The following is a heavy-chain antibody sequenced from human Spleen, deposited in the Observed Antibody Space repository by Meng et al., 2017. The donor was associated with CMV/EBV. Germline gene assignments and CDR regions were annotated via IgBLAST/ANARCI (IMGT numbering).Heavy chain of an antibody. J-gene: IGHJ6*02. CDR2: ISYSGST. CDR3: ARVNDFWSGSRIYYYYGMDV. CDR1: SGSISTYY. D-gene: IGHD3-3*01. Sequence: SETLSLTCTVSSGSISTYYWNWIRQPPGKGLEWIGYISYSGSTKYNPSLKSRVTISVDTSKNQFSLKLSSVTAADTAVHYCARVNDFWSGSRIYYYYGMDVWGQGTTVTVSS. V-gene: IGHV4-59*01.